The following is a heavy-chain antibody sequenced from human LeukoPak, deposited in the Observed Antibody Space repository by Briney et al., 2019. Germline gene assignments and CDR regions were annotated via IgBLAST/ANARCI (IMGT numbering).Heavy chain of an antibody. Sequence: GSLRLSCAASGFTFSSHRMHWVRQAPGQGLEWISYISSSSSTTYYADSVKGRFTISRDNAKNSLYLQMNSLRDEDTAVYYCARGRDGAFDIWGRGTMVTVSS. CDR1: GFTFSSHR. J-gene: IGHJ3*02. CDR2: ISSSSSTT. V-gene: IGHV3-48*02. CDR3: ARGRDGAFDI.